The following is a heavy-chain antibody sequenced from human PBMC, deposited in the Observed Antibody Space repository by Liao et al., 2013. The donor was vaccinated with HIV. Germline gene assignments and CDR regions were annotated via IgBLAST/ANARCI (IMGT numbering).Heavy chain of an antibody. V-gene: IGHV4-39*07. Sequence: QLQLQESGPGLVKPSETLSLTCTVSGGSIRSSSYYWGWIRQPPGKGLEWIGSMYYSGSTYYNPSLKSRVTISVDTSKNQFSLKLSSVTAADTAVFYCARVAVIYDNVWGSYRPYYFDYWGQGTLVTVSS. CDR1: GGSIRSSSYY. CDR3: ARVAVIYDNVWGSYRPYYFDY. D-gene: IGHD3-16*02. J-gene: IGHJ4*02. CDR2: MYYSGST.